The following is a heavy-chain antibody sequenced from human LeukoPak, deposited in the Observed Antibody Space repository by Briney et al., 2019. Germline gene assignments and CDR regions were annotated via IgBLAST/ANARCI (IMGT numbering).Heavy chain of an antibody. Sequence: SETLSLTCTVSGDSIRSSDYYWGCIRQSPGKGLEWIGTISGGGSTYYNPSLKSRIIISVDTSKNQFSLQLSSVTAADTAVYYCVRHCCSSPSKRTFDIWGQGTLVAVSS. V-gene: IGHV4-39*01. D-gene: IGHD2-15*01. J-gene: IGHJ3*02. CDR1: GDSIRSSDYY. CDR2: ISGGGST. CDR3: VRHCCSSPSKRTFDI.